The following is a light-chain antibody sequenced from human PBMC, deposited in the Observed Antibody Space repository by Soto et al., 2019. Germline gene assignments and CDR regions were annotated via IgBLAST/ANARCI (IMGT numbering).Light chain of an antibody. CDR1: QSVSSN. Sequence: EIVMTQSPATLSVSPGERVTLSCRASQSVSSNLAWYQQKPGQAPRLLIYGASSKASGIPARFSGSGSETDFTLTISSLQSEDFAVYYCQHFNNWPPELTFGGGTKVEIK. J-gene: IGKJ4*01. CDR3: QHFNNWPPELT. CDR2: GAS. V-gene: IGKV3-15*01.